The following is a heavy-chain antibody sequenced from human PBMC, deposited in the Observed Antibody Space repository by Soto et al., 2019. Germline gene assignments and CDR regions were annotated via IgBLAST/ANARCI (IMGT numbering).Heavy chain of an antibody. D-gene: IGHD2-2*01. V-gene: IGHV3-30*18. CDR3: AKDTGDCSRTNCNPGNNWFCP. CDR1: GFTFSYYG. CDR2: ISYDGNKK. Sequence: QVQLVESGGGVVQPGRSLRLSCVASGFTFSYYGMHWVRQAPGKGREWVAIISYDGNKKYYADSVKGRFTISRDNYKNTVYLQMDSLRTDDTATYFCAKDTGDCSRTNCNPGNNWFCPWGQGDLVTVSS. J-gene: IGHJ5*02.